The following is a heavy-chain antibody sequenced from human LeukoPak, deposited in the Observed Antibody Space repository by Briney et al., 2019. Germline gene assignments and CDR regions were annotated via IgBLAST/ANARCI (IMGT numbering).Heavy chain of an antibody. CDR2: IKPNSGGT. Sequence: ASVKVSCKASGYTFTGYYMHWVRQAPGQGLEWMAWIKPNSGGTNYAQKFQGRVTMTRDTSISTAYMELSRLRSDDTAVYYCARVGCTNGVCYTANFDYWGQGTLVTVSS. D-gene: IGHD2-8*01. V-gene: IGHV1-2*02. CDR3: ARVGCTNGVCYTANFDY. J-gene: IGHJ4*02. CDR1: GYTFTGYY.